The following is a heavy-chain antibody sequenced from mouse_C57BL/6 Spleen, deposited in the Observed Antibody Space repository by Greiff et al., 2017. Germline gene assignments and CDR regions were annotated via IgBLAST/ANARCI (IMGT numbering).Heavy chain of an antibody. V-gene: IGHV2-5*01. CDR2: IWRGGST. CDR1: GFSLTSYG. Sequence: VQLVESGPGLVQPSQSLSITCTVSGFSLTSYGVHWVRQSPGKGLEWLGVIWRGGSTDYNAAFMSRLSITKDNSKSQVFFKMNSLQADDTAIYYCANNWDVDYAMDYWGQGTSVTVSS. CDR3: ANNWDVDYAMDY. J-gene: IGHJ4*01. D-gene: IGHD4-1*01.